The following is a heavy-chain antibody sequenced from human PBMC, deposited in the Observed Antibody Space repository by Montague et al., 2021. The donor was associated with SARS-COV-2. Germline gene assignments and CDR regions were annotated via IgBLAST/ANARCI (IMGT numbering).Heavy chain of an antibody. D-gene: IGHD2-21*01. CDR1: GGSFSCCY. CDR2: INHSGSA. Sequence: SETLSLTCAVSGGSFSCCYWSWIRQPQDKGLEWIAEINHSGSANYNPSLKSRVTMSVDTSKNQFSLKLNSVTVADTAVYYCASLAYCGADCFSGWEIFFDYWGQGTLVTVSS. CDR3: ASLAYCGADCFSGWEIFFDY. J-gene: IGHJ4*02. V-gene: IGHV4-34*01.